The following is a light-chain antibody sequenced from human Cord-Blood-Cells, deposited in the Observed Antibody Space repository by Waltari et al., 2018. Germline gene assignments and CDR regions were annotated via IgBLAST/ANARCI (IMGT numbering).Light chain of an antibody. V-gene: IGLV3-1*01. CDR1: KLGDKY. Sequence: SYELTQPPSVSVSPGRTASITCSGDKLGDKYACWYQQKPGQSPVLVIYQDSKRPTGIPARFSGSNSGNTATLTISGTQAMDEADYYCQAWDSSTAWVFGGGTKLTVL. CDR2: QDS. CDR3: QAWDSSTAWV. J-gene: IGLJ3*02.